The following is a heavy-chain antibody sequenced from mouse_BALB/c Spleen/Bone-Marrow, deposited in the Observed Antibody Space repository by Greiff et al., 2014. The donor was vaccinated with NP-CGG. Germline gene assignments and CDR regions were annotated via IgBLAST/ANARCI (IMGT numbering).Heavy chain of an antibody. V-gene: IGHV1-4*01. CDR1: GYTFTSYT. CDR3: ARGLYYYDSSSNFDY. D-gene: IGHD1-1*01. Sequence: VKLLESGAELARPGASVKMSCKASGYTFTSYTMHWVKQRPGQGLEWIGYINPSSGYTNYNQKFKDKATLTADKSSSTAYMQXXXXXXXXXAVYYCARGLYYYDSSSNFDYWGQGTTLTVSS. CDR2: INPSSGYT. J-gene: IGHJ2*01.